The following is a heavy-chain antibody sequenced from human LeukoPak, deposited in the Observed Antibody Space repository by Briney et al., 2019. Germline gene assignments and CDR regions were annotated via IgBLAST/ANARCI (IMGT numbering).Heavy chain of an antibody. CDR2: ISGSGGST. V-gene: IGHV3-23*01. Sequence: GGSLRLSCAASGFTFSSYGMSWVRQAPGKGLEWVSAISGSGGSTYYADSVKGRFTISRDNAKNSLYLQMNSLRAEDTAVYYCARDLMVITPWGQGTLVTVSS. CDR1: GFTFSSYG. J-gene: IGHJ5*02. CDR3: ARDLMVITP. D-gene: IGHD3-22*01.